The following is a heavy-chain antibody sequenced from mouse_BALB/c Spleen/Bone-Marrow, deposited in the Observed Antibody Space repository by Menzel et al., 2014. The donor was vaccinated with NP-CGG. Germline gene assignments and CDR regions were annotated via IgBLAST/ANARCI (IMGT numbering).Heavy chain of an antibody. CDR3: ARLMYCSSCIMDF. CDR1: GYTFTSYW. V-gene: IGHV1S81*02. J-gene: IGHJ4*01. Sequence: QVQLQQSGAELARPGASVKLSCKASGYTFTSYWMHWVKQRPGQGLEWIGEINPSNGRTNYNEKFKSKATLTVDKSSSTAYMQHSSMMSEDSAVFYCARLMYCSSCIMDFWGQGTSVTVSS. CDR2: INPSNGRT. D-gene: IGHD6-1*01.